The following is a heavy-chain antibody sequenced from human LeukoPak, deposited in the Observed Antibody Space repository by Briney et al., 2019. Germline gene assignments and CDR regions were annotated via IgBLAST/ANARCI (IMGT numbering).Heavy chain of an antibody. CDR2: FDPEDGET. Sequence: ASVKVSCKVSGYTLTELSMHWMRQAPGKGLEWMGGFDPEDGETIYAQKFQGRVTMTEDTSTDTAYMELRSLRSEDTAVYYCATAKYSSGWYGAFDIWGQGTMVTVSS. J-gene: IGHJ3*02. CDR3: ATAKYSSGWYGAFDI. D-gene: IGHD6-19*01. V-gene: IGHV1-24*01. CDR1: GYTLTELS.